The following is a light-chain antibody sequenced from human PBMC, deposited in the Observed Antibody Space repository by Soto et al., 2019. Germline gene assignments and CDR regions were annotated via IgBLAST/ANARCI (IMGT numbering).Light chain of an antibody. V-gene: IGLV2-14*01. CDR1: SSDVGGYNY. CDR2: DVS. J-gene: IGLJ2*01. Sequence: QSALTQPASVSGSPGQSITISCTGTSSDVGGYNYVSWYQQHPGKAPKLMIYDVSNRPSGVSNRFSGSKSANTASLTISGLQAEDEADHYCSSYTGSSTYVVFGGGTKLTVL. CDR3: SSYTGSSTYVV.